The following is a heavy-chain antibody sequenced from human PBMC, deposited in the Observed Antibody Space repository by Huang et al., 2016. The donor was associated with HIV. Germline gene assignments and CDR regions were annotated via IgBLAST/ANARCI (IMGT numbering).Heavy chain of an antibody. V-gene: IGHV3-23*01. CDR3: AKDPYSSSWFDHFDY. D-gene: IGHD6-13*01. J-gene: IGHJ4*02. CDR1: GFTFSSYA. CDR2: IRGGGGST. Sequence: EVQLLESGGGLVQPGGSLRLSCAASGFTFSSYAMSWVRQAPGKGLEGVSVIRGGGGSTYYADSVKGRFTISRDNAKNTLYLQMNSLRAEDAAVYYCAKDPYSSSWFDHFDYWGQGTLVTVSS.